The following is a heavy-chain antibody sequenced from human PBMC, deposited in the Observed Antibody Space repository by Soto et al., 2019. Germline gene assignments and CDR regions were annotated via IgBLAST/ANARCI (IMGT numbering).Heavy chain of an antibody. CDR1: GFTFSSYW. V-gene: IGHV3-74*01. J-gene: IGHJ6*02. Sequence: GGSLRLSCAASGFTFSSYWMHWVRQAPGKGLVWVSRINSDGSSTSYADSVKGRFTTSRDDAKNTLYLQMNSLRAEDTAVYYCARVPLGYYGMDVWGQGTTVTVSS. CDR2: INSDGSST. CDR3: ARVPLGYYGMDV.